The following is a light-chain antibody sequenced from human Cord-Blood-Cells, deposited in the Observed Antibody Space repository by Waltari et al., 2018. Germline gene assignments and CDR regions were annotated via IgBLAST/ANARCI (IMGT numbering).Light chain of an antibody. CDR2: GNK. J-gene: IGLJ3*02. V-gene: IGLV1-47*01. CDR1: SSNIGSNY. Sequence: QSVLTQPPSASGTPGQRVTISCSGSSSNIGSNYVYWYQQLPGTAPKLLIYGNKQRPSGVPDRFSGSKSGTSASLAISGLRSEDEADYYCAAWDDSLSGWVFGGGTKLTVL. CDR3: AAWDDSLSGWV.